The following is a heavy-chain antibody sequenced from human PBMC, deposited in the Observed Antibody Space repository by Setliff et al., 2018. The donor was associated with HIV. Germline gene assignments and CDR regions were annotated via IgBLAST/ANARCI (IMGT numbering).Heavy chain of an antibody. D-gene: IGHD3-10*01. Sequence: GASVKVSCKASGYTFTSYAIHWVRQAPGQRLEWMGWINAGNGNTKYSQEFQGRVTITRDTYASTAYMELSSLKSEDMAVYYCARGATYYYNSDGTPLDPFDFWGQGTRVTVSS. CDR1: GYTFTSYA. CDR2: INAGNGNT. J-gene: IGHJ4*02. V-gene: IGHV1-3*03. CDR3: ARGATYYYNSDGTPLDPFDF.